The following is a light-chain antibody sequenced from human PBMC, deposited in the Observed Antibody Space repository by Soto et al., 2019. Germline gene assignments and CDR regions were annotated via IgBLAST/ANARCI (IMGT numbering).Light chain of an antibody. J-gene: IGLJ2*01. CDR1: NIGSKN. V-gene: IGLV3-9*01. CDR3: QVWDSSTV. CDR2: RDS. Sequence: SYEXTQPXSXSXALGXXXXXXCGGNNIGSKNVHWYQQKPGQAPVLVIYRDSNRPSGIPERFSGSNSGNTATLTISRAQAGDEADYYCQVWDSSTVFGGGTKLTVL.